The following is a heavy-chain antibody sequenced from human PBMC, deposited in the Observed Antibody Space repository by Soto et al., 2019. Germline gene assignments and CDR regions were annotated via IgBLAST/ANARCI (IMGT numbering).Heavy chain of an antibody. D-gene: IGHD3-3*01. Sequence: QVQLQESGPGLVKPSETLSLTCNVSGGSVSSGSYYWSWIRQPPGKGLEWIGYIYYSGSTNYNPSLKSRVTISVDTSKNQFSLKLSSVTAADTAVYYCARYYDFWSGYYGGFDYWGQGTLVTVSS. J-gene: IGHJ4*02. CDR2: IYYSGST. V-gene: IGHV4-61*01. CDR1: GGSVSSGSYY. CDR3: ARYYDFWSGYYGGFDY.